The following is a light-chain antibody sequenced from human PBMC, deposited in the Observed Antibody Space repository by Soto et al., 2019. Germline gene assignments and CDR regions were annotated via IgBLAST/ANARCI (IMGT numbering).Light chain of an antibody. CDR1: QSISSW. Sequence: DIQMTQSPSTLSASVGDRVTITCRASQSISSWLAWYQQKPGKAPKLLIYKASSLESGVPSRFSGSGSGTEFTLTISCLQPDDFATYYCQQYNSYSGTFGQGTKVEIK. CDR2: KAS. J-gene: IGKJ1*01. V-gene: IGKV1-5*03. CDR3: QQYNSYSGT.